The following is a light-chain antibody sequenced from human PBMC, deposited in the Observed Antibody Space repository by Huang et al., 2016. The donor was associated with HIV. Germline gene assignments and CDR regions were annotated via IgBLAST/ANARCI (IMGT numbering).Light chain of an antibody. CDR1: QSILYSSTDKSY. J-gene: IGKJ3*01. CDR2: WAS. CDR3: QQYYSSPFT. Sequence: DIVMTQSPDSLAVSLGERATINCKSSQSILYSSTDKSYLAWYHQKPGQPPKLLIYWASTRESGVPDRFSGSGSGTDFTLTIISLQAEDEAVYYCQQYYSSPFTFGPGTKVDIK. V-gene: IGKV4-1*01.